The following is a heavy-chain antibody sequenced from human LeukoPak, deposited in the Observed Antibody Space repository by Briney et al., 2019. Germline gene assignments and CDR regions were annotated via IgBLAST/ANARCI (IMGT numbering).Heavy chain of an antibody. CDR1: GGSISSSSYY. CDR3: ARESYYDSSGYSHDAFDI. D-gene: IGHD3-22*01. V-gene: IGHV4-39*07. J-gene: IGHJ3*02. Sequence: SETLSLTCTVSGGSISSSSYYWAWIRQPPGKGLEWIGSIYYSGNTYYKSSLKSRVTIAVDTSKNQFSLKLNSVTAADTAVYYCARESYYDSSGYSHDAFDIWGQGTMVTVSS. CDR2: IYYSGNT.